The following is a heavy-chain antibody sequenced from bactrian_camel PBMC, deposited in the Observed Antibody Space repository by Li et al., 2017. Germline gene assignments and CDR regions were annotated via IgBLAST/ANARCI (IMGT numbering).Heavy chain of an antibody. J-gene: IGHJ6*01. CDR1: KYSYSNNA. D-gene: IGHD1*01. CDR2: IDSDGRT. Sequence: HVQLVESGGASVQAGGSLRLSCEASKYSYSNNAMAWFRQTPGKEREGVAAIDSDGRTDYVASVKGRFTISRDNAKNTLYLQMNSLKPEDTGMYYCASDGWCPLFEHWLGKRAYTPGGYFANWG. V-gene: IGHV3S57*01. CDR3: ASDGWCPLFEHWLGKRAYTPGGYFAN.